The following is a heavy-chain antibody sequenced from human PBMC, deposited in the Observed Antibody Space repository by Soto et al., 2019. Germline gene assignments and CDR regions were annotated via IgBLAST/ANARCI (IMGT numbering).Heavy chain of an antibody. J-gene: IGHJ3*02. Sequence: PGGSLRLSCTASGFTFGDYAMSWFRQAPGKGLEWVGFIRSKAYGGTTEYAASVKGRFTISRDDSKSIAYLQMNSLKTEDTAVYYCTRRIGVVPAAVDAFDIWGQGTMVTVS. CDR3: TRRIGVVPAAVDAFDI. CDR1: GFTFGDYA. V-gene: IGHV3-49*03. CDR2: IRSKAYGGTT. D-gene: IGHD2-2*01.